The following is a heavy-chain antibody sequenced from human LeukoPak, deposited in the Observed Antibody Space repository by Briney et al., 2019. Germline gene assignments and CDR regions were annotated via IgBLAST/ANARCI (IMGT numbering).Heavy chain of an antibody. J-gene: IGHJ6*02. V-gene: IGHV4-30-2*01. CDR1: GGSISSGGYS. CDR2: IYHSGST. Sequence: PSETLSLTCAVSGGSISSGGYSWSWIRQPPGKGLEWIGYIYHSGSTYYNPSLKSRVTISVDRSRNQFSLKLSSVTAADTAVYYCARGPRLYYGMDVWGQGTTVTVS. CDR3: ARGPRLYYGMDV.